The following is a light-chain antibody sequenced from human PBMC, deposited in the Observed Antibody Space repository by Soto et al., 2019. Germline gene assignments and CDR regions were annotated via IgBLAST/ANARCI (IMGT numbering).Light chain of an antibody. V-gene: IGKV1-5*01. Sequence: DIQMTQSPSTLSASVGDRVTITCRASQSISSWLAWYQQKPGKAPKLLIYDASSLESGVPSRFSGSGSGTEFTLPSSSLQPDDFATYYCQQYNSYPGTFGPGTKVDIK. CDR3: QQYNSYPGT. CDR2: DAS. CDR1: QSISSW. J-gene: IGKJ3*01.